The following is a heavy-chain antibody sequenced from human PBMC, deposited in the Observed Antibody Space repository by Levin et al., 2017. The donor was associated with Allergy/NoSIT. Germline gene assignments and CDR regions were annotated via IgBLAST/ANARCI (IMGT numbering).Heavy chain of an antibody. Sequence: ASVKVSCKASGYTFSDYSISWVREAPGQGLEWMGWISGYNGNANYGPKFQGRVTMTRDASTNTAYMELRSLTSDDTAMYYCARTGWELLPAPEYWGQGTQVTVSS. CDR1: GYTFSDYS. V-gene: IGHV1-18*04. D-gene: IGHD1-26*01. J-gene: IGHJ4*02. CDR3: ARTGWELLPAPEY. CDR2: ISGYNGNA.